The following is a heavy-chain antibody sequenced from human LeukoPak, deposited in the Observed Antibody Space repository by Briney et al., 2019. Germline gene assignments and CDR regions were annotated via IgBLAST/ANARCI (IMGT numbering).Heavy chain of an antibody. V-gene: IGHV3-30*01. CDR2: ISYEASNQ. D-gene: IGHD2-21*02. Sequence: PGGSLRLSWAASGFTFSSHAMHWVRQAPGKGLEWVAVISYEASNQYYADSVRGRFTISRDNSRNTLYLQMNSLRDEDTALYYCARDYRVGCTSDDCYQIDYWGQGTLVTVSS. CDR3: ARDYRVGCTSDDCYQIDY. CDR1: GFTFSSHA. J-gene: IGHJ4*02.